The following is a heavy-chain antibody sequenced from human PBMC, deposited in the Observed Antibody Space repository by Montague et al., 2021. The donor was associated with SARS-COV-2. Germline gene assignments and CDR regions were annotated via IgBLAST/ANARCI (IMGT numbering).Heavy chain of an antibody. CDR2: IYYSGST. CDR1: GGSISGYY. J-gene: IGHJ6*02. Sequence: SETLSLTCTVSGGSISGYYWSWIRQSPGKGLEWIGYIYYSGSTKYNPFLESRVTVSVDRSKNQVSLKLSSVTPADTAVSYCARLLRSCSNGVCRTYYYYAMDVWGQGTTVTVSS. V-gene: IGHV4-59*01. CDR3: ARLLRSCSNGVCRTYYYYAMDV. D-gene: IGHD2-8*01.